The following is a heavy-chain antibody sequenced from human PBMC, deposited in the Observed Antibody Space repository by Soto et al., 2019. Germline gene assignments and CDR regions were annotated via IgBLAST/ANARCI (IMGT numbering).Heavy chain of an antibody. CDR2: INGGGIST. D-gene: IGHD1-26*01. Sequence: PGGSLRLSCAASGFTFRNYAMSWVRQTPEKGLEWVSAINGGGISTYYADSVKDRFTISRDSSKNTLYLQMNSLRVEDTAVYYCAKSKELGVSAPDHWGQGTLVTVSS. J-gene: IGHJ4*02. CDR3: AKSKELGVSAPDH. CDR1: GFTFRNYA. V-gene: IGHV3-23*01.